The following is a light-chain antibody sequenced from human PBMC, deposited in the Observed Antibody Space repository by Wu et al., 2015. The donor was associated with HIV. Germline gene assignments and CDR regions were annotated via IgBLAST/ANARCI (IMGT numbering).Light chain of an antibody. CDR1: QSVGIN. CDR2: DAS. CDR3: HQYKKWSHT. V-gene: IGKV3-15*01. Sequence: EVVMTQSPATLSVSPGERATLSCRASQSVGINLAWCQQKPGQAPRLLIYDASSRATGISDRFSDSGSGTEFTLTISSIQSEDFAVYYCHQYKKWSHTFGQGTKLEIK. J-gene: IGKJ2*01.